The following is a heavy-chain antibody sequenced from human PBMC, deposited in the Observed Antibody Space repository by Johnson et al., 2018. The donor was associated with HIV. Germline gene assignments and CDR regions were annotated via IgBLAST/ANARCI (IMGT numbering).Heavy chain of an antibody. Sequence: EVQLVESGGGVERPGGSLRLSCAASGFTFDDYGMSWVRQVAGKGLEWVSGIHCNGGSPGYAASVKGRFPISRDNAKKHLYLQMNSLRGEDTALYYCARVVAFGWELNDAFDIWGQGTMVTVSS. CDR1: GFTFDDYG. CDR2: IHCNGGSP. CDR3: ARVVAFGWELNDAFDI. V-gene: IGHV3-20*04. J-gene: IGHJ3*02. D-gene: IGHD1-26*01.